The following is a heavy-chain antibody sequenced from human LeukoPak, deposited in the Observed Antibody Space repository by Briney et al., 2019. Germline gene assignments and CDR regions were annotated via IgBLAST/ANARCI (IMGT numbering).Heavy chain of an antibody. J-gene: IGHJ4*02. V-gene: IGHV3-74*01. D-gene: IGHD3-16*01. CDR2: INSDGSST. CDR3: ATGGAHYYDY. CDR1: GLIFSNYW. Sequence: GGSLRLSCAASGLIFSNYWVHWVRQAPGKGLVWVSRINSDGSSTIYADSVKGRFTISRDNAKNTVVLQMNSLSAEDTAVYYCATGGAHYYDYWGQGTVVTVSS.